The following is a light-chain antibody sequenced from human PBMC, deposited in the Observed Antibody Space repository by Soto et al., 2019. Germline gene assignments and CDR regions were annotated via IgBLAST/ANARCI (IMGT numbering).Light chain of an antibody. CDR2: ASS. Sequence: DIQMTQSPSSLSASVGDSVTISCQASRTIRNYLNWYQQKPGKAPKLLIYASSSLHGGVPSRFAGSGSGTDFTLTVSGVQPEDCATYFCQQGHSTPYTFGQGT. CDR3: QQGHSTPYT. CDR1: RTIRNY. J-gene: IGKJ2*01. V-gene: IGKV1-39*01.